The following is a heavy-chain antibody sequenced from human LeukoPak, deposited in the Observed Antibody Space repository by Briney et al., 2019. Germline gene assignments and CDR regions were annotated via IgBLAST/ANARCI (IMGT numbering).Heavy chain of an antibody. Sequence: ASVKVSCKASGYTFTGYYMHWVRQAPGQGLEWMGWINPNSGGTNYAQKFQGRVTMTRDTSISTAYMELSRLRSDDTAVYYCARVKTVTTRDDYYYMDVWGKGTTVTVSS. V-gene: IGHV1-2*02. CDR1: GYTFTGYY. CDR2: INPNSGGT. D-gene: IGHD4-11*01. J-gene: IGHJ6*03. CDR3: ARVKTVTTRDDYYYMDV.